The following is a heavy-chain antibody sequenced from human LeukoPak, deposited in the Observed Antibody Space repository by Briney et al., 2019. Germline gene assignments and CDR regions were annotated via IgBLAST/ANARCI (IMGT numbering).Heavy chain of an antibody. D-gene: IGHD6-6*01. Sequence: ASVKVSCKASGYTFTSYGISWVRQAPGQGLEWMGWISAYNGNTNYAQKLQGRVTMTRNTSISTAYMELSSLRSEDTAVYYCARGYSSSSPVRYYYMDVWGKGTTVTVSS. CDR1: GYTFTSYG. V-gene: IGHV1-18*01. CDR3: ARGYSSSSPVRYYYMDV. J-gene: IGHJ6*03. CDR2: ISAYNGNT.